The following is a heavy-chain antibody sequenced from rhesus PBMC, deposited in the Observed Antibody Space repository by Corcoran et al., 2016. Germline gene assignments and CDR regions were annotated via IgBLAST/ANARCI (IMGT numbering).Heavy chain of an antibody. V-gene: IGHV4-127*01. CDR1: GGSISGYY. Sequence: QVQLQESGPGVVKPSETLSLTCAVSGGSISGYYLLSWIRQPPGKGLEWIGYIGGRRGSNNYNPSLKNRVTISKDKSKNQLSLKLSSVTAADTAVYYCARGTGVIMYYFDYWGQGVLVTVSS. CDR3: ARGTGVIMYYFDY. J-gene: IGHJ4*01. CDR2: IGGRRGSN. D-gene: IGHD3-34*01.